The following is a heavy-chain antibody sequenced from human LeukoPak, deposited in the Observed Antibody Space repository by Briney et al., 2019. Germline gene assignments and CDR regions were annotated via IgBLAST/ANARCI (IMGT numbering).Heavy chain of an antibody. CDR1: GFSFSSYA. CDR2: VSESGDGT. CDR3: AKNGGLRLGELSLFSY. V-gene: IGHV3-23*01. D-gene: IGHD3-16*02. Sequence: PGGSLRLSCAASGFSFSSYAMSWVRQAPGKGLEWVSSVSESGDGTYYADSVMGRFIISRDNSRNTLYLQMNSLRAEDTAVYYCAKNGGLRLGELSLFSYWGQGTLVTVSS. J-gene: IGHJ4*02.